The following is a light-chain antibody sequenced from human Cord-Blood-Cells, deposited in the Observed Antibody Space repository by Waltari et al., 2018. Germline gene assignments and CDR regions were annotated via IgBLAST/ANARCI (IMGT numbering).Light chain of an antibody. Sequence: AIRMTQSPSSFSASTGDRVTITCRASQGISSYLAWYQQKPGKAPKRLIYAASTLQSGVPSRFRGSGSGTDCTLTISCLQSEDFATYCCQQYYSDPPFTFGPWTKVDIK. V-gene: IGKV1-8*01. CDR3: QQYYSDPPFT. CDR1: QGISSY. CDR2: AAS. J-gene: IGKJ3*01.